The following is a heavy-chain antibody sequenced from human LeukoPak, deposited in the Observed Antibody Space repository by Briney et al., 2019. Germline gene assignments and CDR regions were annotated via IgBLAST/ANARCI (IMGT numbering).Heavy chain of an antibody. CDR2: ISGSGGST. Sequence: PGGSLRLSCAASGFTFSSYAMSWVRQAPGKGLEWVSAISGSGGSTYYAGSVKGRFTISRDNSKNTLYLQMNSLRAEDTAVYYCAKRLGVVVPAAIRGRYYYYYMDVWGKGTTVTVSS. V-gene: IGHV3-23*01. J-gene: IGHJ6*03. CDR3: AKRLGVVVPAAIRGRYYYYYMDV. CDR1: GFTFSSYA. D-gene: IGHD2-2*02.